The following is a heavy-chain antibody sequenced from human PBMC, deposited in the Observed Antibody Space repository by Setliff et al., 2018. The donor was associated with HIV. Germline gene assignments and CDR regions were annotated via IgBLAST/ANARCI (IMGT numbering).Heavy chain of an antibody. CDR1: GYTFSNYC. Sequence: GESLKISCKDSGYTFSNYCIAWVRQMPGKGLEWMGIIYPGNSDTTYSPSFQGKVTISADKSISTAYLQWSSLKASDTAMYYCVRRDGYKFDYWGQGTLVTVSS. CDR2: IYPGNSDT. CDR3: VRRDGYKFDY. J-gene: IGHJ4*02. V-gene: IGHV5-51*01. D-gene: IGHD5-12*01.